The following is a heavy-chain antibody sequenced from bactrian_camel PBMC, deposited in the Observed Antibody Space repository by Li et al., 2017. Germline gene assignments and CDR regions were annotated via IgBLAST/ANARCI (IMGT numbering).Heavy chain of an antibody. D-gene: IGHD4*01. Sequence: DVRLVESGGGLVQPGGSLRLSCAASGFTFSIHGMSWVRQAPGKGLEWVSSINSGDDATLYAGSVTGRFTISRDNAKNTLYLHMNSLKYEDTAVYYCASLSAVASTSMKSHWGQGTQVTVS. CDR2: INSGDDAT. CDR3: ASLSAVASTSMKSH. J-gene: IGHJ4*01. V-gene: IGHV3S40*01. CDR1: GFTFSIHG.